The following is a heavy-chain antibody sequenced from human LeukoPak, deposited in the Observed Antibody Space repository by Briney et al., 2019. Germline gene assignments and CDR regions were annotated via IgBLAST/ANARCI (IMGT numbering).Heavy chain of an antibody. D-gene: IGHD3-22*01. V-gene: IGHV3-30-3*01. CDR1: GFTFSSYA. CDR3: ARVGYYDSSGYLDAFDI. CDR2: ISYDGSNK. Sequence: PGGSLRLSCAASGFTFSSYAMHWVRQAPGKGLERVAVISYDGSNKYYADSVKGRFTISRDNSKNTLYLQMNSLRAEDTAVYYCARVGYYDSSGYLDAFDIWGQGTMVTVSS. J-gene: IGHJ3*02.